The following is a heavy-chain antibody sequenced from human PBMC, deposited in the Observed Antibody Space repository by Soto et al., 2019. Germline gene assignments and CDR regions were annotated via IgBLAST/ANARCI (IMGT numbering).Heavy chain of an antibody. CDR3: ARGRGSTGYLGREHYFDY. J-gene: IGHJ4*02. V-gene: IGHV3-66*01. CDR2: IDIGGNT. Sequence: EVQVVESGGGLVQPGGSLRLSCAASGFSVTNNYMNWVRQAPGKGLEWVSIIDIGGNTYYADSVKDRFTISRDNSWNTLSLHLDNLRAEDTAVYYCARGRGSTGYLGREHYFDYWGQGTLVTVSP. D-gene: IGHD2-2*01. CDR1: GFSVTNNY.